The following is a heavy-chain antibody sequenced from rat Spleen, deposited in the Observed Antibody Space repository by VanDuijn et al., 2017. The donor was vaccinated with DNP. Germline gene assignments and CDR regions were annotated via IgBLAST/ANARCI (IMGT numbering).Heavy chain of an antibody. CDR3: STYYY. V-gene: IGHV5-27*01. CDR1: GFTFTNYD. Sequence: EVQLVESGGGLVQPGRSLKLSCAASGFTFTNYDMAWVRQAPTKGLEWVASITTSGGSTYYRDSVKGRFTVSRDNAKNTLYLQMDSLRSEDTATYYCSTYYYWGQGVMVTVSS. J-gene: IGHJ2*01. CDR2: ITTSGGST.